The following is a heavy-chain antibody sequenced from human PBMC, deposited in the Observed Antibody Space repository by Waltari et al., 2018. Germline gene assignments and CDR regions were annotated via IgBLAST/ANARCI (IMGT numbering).Heavy chain of an antibody. CDR1: GYTFTSYG. V-gene: IGHV1-18*01. Sequence: QVQLVQSGAEVKKPGASVKVSCKASGYTFTSYGISWVRQAPGQGLEWMGWISAYNGNTNYAQKLQGRVTMTTDTSTSTAYMELRSLRSDDTAVYYCARGPPLSWFGELFNYYYGMDVWGQGTTVTVSS. J-gene: IGHJ6*02. CDR2: ISAYNGNT. CDR3: ARGPPLSWFGELFNYYYGMDV. D-gene: IGHD3-10*01.